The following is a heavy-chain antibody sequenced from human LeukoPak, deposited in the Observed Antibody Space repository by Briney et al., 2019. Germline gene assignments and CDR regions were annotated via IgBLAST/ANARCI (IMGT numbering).Heavy chain of an antibody. CDR3: AKDGSWSCTD. CDR2: IAHHGSNK. CDR1: GFTFSSYA. J-gene: IGHJ4*02. D-gene: IGHD2-8*02. Sequence: GGSLRLSCAASGFTFSSYAIHWVRQGPGKGLEWVAYIAHHGSNKYYADSVKGRFTISRDNSKRTLYLQINSLRADDTAVYYCAKDGSWSCTDWGQGTLVTVSS. V-gene: IGHV3-30*02.